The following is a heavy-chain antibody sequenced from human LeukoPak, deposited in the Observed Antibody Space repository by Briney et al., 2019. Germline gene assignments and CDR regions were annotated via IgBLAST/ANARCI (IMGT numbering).Heavy chain of an antibody. V-gene: IGHV1-69*05. CDR1: GGTFSSYA. CDR3: ARGVDYVWGSYRYFFRAFDI. CDR2: IIPIFGTA. D-gene: IGHD3-16*02. J-gene: IGHJ3*02. Sequence: SVKVSCKASGGTFSSYAISWVRQAPGQGLEWMGRIIPIFGTANYALKFQGRVTITTDESTSTAYMELSSLRSEDTAVYYCARGVDYVWGSYRYFFRAFDIWGQGTMVTVSS.